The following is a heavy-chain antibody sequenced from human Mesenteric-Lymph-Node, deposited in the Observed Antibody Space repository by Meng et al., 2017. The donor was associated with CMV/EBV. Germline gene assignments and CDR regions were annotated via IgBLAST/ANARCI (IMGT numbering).Heavy chain of an antibody. V-gene: IGHV3-48*03. CDR1: GFTFSTYE. D-gene: IGHD2-2*01. CDR2: ISDSGSAI. CDR3: AREDIVVVPAAMDYYYGMDV. J-gene: IGHJ6*02. Sequence: GESLKISCAASGFTFSTYEMNWVRQAPGKGLEWVSYISDSGSAISYADSVKGRFTISRDNARNSLYLQMNSLRAEDTAVYYCAREDIVVVPAAMDYYYGMDVWGQGTTVTVSS.